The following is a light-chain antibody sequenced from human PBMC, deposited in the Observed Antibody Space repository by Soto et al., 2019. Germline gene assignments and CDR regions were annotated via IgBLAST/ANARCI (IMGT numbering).Light chain of an antibody. CDR1: QGVGSD. CDR3: QQRDIWPWT. J-gene: IGKJ1*01. CDR2: DIF. Sequence: EIVMSQSPATRSVSQREIVTLSCMASQGVGSDLAWYQQKPGQAPRLVIYDIFTRATGVPTRISGSGSGTDFTLTISSLEPEDFAVYYCQQRDIWPWTFGQGTKVDIK. V-gene: IGKV3D-11*01.